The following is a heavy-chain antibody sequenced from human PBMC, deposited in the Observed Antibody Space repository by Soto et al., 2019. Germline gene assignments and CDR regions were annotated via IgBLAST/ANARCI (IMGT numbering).Heavy chain of an antibody. V-gene: IGHV3-33*01. D-gene: IGHD6-13*01. J-gene: IGHJ6*02. CDR3: ARDEGIAAAGTPYYCYYGMDV. CDR2: IWYDGSNK. Sequence: QVQLVESGGGVVQPGRSLRLSCAASGFTFSSYGMHWVRQAPGKGLEWVAVIWYDGSNKYYADSVKGRFTISRDNSKNKLYLQMNSLRAEDTAVYYCARDEGIAAAGTPYYCYYGMDVWGQGTTVTVSS. CDR1: GFTFSSYG.